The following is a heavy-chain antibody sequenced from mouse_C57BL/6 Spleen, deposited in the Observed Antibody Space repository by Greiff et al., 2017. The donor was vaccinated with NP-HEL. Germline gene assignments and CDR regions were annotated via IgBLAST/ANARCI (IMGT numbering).Heavy chain of an antibody. CDR2: IWGGGST. V-gene: IGHV2-9*01. Sequence: QVQLKESGPGLVAPSQSLSITCTVSGFSLTSYGVDWVRQPPGKGLEWLGVIWGGGSTNYNSALMSRLSLRNDNSKSQVFLKMNSLQTDDTAMYYGAKQESYSNCGGWLAYWGQGARVTVPA. J-gene: IGHJ3*01. D-gene: IGHD2-5*01. CDR3: AKQESYSNCGGWLAY. CDR1: GFSLTSYG.